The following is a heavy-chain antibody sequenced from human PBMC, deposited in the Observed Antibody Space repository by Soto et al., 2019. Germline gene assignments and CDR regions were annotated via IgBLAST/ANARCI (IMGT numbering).Heavy chain of an antibody. Sequence: QVQLVESGGGVVQPGRSLRLSCAVSGFTVSTYGMHWVRQAPGKGLEWVAVLSRDGGTKYYADSVKCRFTISRDNSRNTLFLEMNSLRGDDMAVYYCTGEVASGYWGQGTLVTVSS. CDR2: LSRDGGTK. J-gene: IGHJ4*02. CDR1: GFTVSTYG. CDR3: TGEVASGY. V-gene: IGHV3-30*03. D-gene: IGHD2-8*02.